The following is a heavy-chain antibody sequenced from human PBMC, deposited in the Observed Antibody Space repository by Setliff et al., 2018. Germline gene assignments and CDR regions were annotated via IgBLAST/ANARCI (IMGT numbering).Heavy chain of an antibody. J-gene: IGHJ4*02. CDR3: ARAAARAEYSDTSAYLPFDF. Sequence: SETLSLTCTVSGGSISSSSYYWGWIRQPPGKGLEWIGSVYHSGSSYQNPSLRSRIAVSVDTSKNQFSLRLNSVTAADTAVYFCARAAARAEYSDTSAYLPFDFWGLGTLVTVSS. CDR2: VYHSGSS. CDR1: GGSISSSSYY. D-gene: IGHD3-16*01. V-gene: IGHV4-39*07.